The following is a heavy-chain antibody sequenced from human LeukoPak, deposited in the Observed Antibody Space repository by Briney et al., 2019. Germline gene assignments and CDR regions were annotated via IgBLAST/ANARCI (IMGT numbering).Heavy chain of an antibody. CDR1: GGSFSGYY. CDR2: IYTSGST. Sequence: PSETLSLTCAVYGGSFSGYYWSWIRQPPGKGLEWIGRIYTSGSTNYNPSLKSRVTMSVDTSKNQFSLKLSSVTAADTAVYYCAGDRRKITIFGVVILAFDIWGQGTMVTVSS. J-gene: IGHJ3*02. CDR3: AGDRRKITIFGVVILAFDI. V-gene: IGHV4-59*10. D-gene: IGHD3-3*01.